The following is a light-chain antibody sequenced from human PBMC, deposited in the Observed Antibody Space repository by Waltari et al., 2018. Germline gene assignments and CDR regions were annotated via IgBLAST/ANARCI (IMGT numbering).Light chain of an antibody. CDR3: QAWDSTTVGV. Sequence: SYHLSHPPPVSVSPLHTARTTCSRDQSGDINAFWYQQKPGQSPVLVIYQDKRRPSGIPERFSGSNSGNTATLTISGTQAMDEADYYCQAWDSTTVGVFGPGTKVTVL. J-gene: IGLJ1*01. CDR1: QSGDIN. CDR2: QDK. V-gene: IGLV3-1*01.